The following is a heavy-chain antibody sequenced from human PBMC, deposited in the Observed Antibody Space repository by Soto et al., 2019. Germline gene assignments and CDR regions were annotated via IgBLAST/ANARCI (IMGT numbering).Heavy chain of an antibody. CDR3: GRVASSSSWTPAY. CDR1: GFSFSVYS. D-gene: IGHD2-2*01. Sequence: EVQLVESGGGLVKPGGSLRLSCAGSGFSFSVYSMNWVRQAPGKALEWVSSLTSSSSHTYYADSVKGRFTISRDNAKNLLCLQMDSLSDEDTAGYYCGRVASSSSWTPAYLGQGTLVTVSS. V-gene: IGHV3-21*02. CDR2: LTSSSSHT. J-gene: IGHJ4*02.